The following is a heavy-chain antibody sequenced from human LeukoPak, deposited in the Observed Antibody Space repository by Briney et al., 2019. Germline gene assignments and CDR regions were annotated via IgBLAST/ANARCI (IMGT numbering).Heavy chain of an antibody. CDR2: INHSGRT. D-gene: IGHD3-22*01. J-gene: IGHJ4*02. CDR3: ARGRLDYYDSSGYLDS. CDR1: SASFSGYY. Sequence: PSETLSLTCAVNSASFSGYYWTWIRQPPGKGLEWIGEINHSGRTNYNPSLKSRVTIPIDTSKNQFSLKLNSVTAADTAVYFCARGRLDYYDSSGYLDSWGQGTLVTVSS. V-gene: IGHV4-34*01.